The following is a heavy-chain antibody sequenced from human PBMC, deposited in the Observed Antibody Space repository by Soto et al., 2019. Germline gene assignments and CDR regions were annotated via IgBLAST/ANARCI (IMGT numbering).Heavy chain of an antibody. V-gene: IGHV1-46*01. Sequence: ASVKVSCKASGYTFTSYYMHWVRQAPGQGLEWMGIINPSGGSTSYAQKFQGRVTMTRDTSTSTVYMELSSLRSEDTAVYYCASVQNYYDSSGYFTQYFQHWGQGTLVTVTS. CDR1: GYTFTSYY. D-gene: IGHD3-22*01. CDR2: INPSGGST. J-gene: IGHJ1*01. CDR3: ASVQNYYDSSGYFTQYFQH.